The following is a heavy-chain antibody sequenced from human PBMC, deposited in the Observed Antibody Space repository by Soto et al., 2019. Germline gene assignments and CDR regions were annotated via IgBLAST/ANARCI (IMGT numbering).Heavy chain of an antibody. J-gene: IGHJ4*02. V-gene: IGHV4-34*01. CDR2: INNSGST. CDR3: ARVRSGSWPPRSDY. D-gene: IGHD6-13*01. Sequence: SETLSLTCAVYGGSVSGYYWSWIRHPPGKGLEWIGDINNSGSTNYNPSLKSRVTISVDTSKNQFSLKLSSVTAADTAVYYCARVRSGSWPPRSDYWGQGTLVTVSS. CDR1: GGSVSGYY.